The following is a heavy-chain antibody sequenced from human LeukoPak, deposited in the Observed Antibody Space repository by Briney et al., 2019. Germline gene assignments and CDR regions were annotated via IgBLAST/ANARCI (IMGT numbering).Heavy chain of an antibody. CDR2: ISSSSTSI. J-gene: IGHJ4*02. V-gene: IGHV3-48*01. CDR3: AKGCSSTSCAIEFDS. D-gene: IGHD2-2*01. CDR1: GFTFSRYH. Sequence: GGSLRLSCAASGFTFSRYHTNWVRQAPGKGLEWIAYISSSSTSIYYADSVKGRFTISRDNAKNSLYLEMNSLRPADTAVYYCAKGCSSTSCAIEFDSWGQGTLVTVSS.